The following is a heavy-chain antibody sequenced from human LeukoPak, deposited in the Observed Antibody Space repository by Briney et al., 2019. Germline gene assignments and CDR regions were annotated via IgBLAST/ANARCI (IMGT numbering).Heavy chain of an antibody. J-gene: IGHJ5*02. Sequence: PGGSLRLSCAASGFTFSSYGIKWVRQAPGKGLEWVAVISWDRKDKYYADSVKGRFTISRDNSKNAVSLEMNSLRTDDTAVYYCAKSISGWWTPGVDHWGQGTLVTVSP. D-gene: IGHD6-13*01. CDR2: ISWDRKDK. V-gene: IGHV3-30*18. CDR3: AKSISGWWTPGVDH. CDR1: GFTFSSYG.